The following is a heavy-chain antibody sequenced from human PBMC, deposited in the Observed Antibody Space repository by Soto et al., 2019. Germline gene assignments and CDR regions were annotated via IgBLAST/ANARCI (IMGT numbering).Heavy chain of an antibody. CDR3: ASMVRGFTCY. D-gene: IGHD3-10*01. CDR2: ISSSSSYI. J-gene: IGHJ4*02. V-gene: IGHV3-21*01. CDR1: GFTISSYS. Sequence: PGGSLRLSCAASGFTISSYSMNWVRQAPGKGLEWVSSISSSSSYIYYADSVKGRFTISRDNAKNSLYLQMNSLRAEDTAVYYCASMVRGFTCYWGQGTLVTVSS.